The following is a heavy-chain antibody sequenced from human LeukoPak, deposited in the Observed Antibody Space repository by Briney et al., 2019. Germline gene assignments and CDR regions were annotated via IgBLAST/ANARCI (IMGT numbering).Heavy chain of an antibody. V-gene: IGHV3-23*01. J-gene: IGHJ4*02. CDR3: AKGRGYCTGGSCYSDY. CDR2: ISGSDGST. CDR1: GFTFSNYA. D-gene: IGHD2-15*01. Sequence: GGSLRLSCTASGFTFSNYAMSWVRQAPGKGLEWVSTISGSDGSTYYADSVKGRFTISRDNSKNTLYLQMNSLRVEDTAIYYCAKGRGYCTGGSCYSDYWGQGTLATVSS.